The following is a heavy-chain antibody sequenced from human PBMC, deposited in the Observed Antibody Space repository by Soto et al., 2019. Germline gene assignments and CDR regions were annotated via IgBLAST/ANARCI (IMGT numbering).Heavy chain of an antibody. CDR3: ARVLPSPPSFDY. V-gene: IGHV1-18*01. Sequence: ASVKVSCKASGYTFTSYGTSWVRQAPGQGLEWMGWISAYNGNTNYAQKLQGRVTMTTDTSTSTAYMELRSLRSDDTAVYYCARVLPSPPSFDYWGQGTLVTVSS. J-gene: IGHJ4*02. CDR1: GYTFTSYG. CDR2: ISAYNGNT.